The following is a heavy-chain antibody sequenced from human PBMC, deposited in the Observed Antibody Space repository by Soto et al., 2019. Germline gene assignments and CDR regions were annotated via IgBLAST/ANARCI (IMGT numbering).Heavy chain of an antibody. CDR2: IYWDDDK. V-gene: IGHV2-5*02. J-gene: IGHJ5*02. CDR1: GFSLSTSGVG. D-gene: IGHD1-1*01. Sequence: KSGPTLVNPTHTLTLTCTFSGFSLSTSGVGVGWIRQPPGKALDWLALIYWDDDKRYSPSLKSRLTITKDNSKNQVVLTMTNMDPVYTSTYYSAHGPYTTGTRLGWFERCGRGTLITVCS. CDR3: AHGPYTTGTRLGWFER.